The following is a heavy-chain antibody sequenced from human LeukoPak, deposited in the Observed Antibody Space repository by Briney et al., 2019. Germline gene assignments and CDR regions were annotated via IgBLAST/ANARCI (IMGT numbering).Heavy chain of an antibody. Sequence: SETLSLTCTVSGGSISSYYWSWIRQPPGKGLQWIGYIFYSGSTNYNPSLKSRVTISVDTSKNQFSLKLSSVTAADTAVYYCARHLYSSSGYYYYYYMDVWGKGTTVTVSS. D-gene: IGHD6-6*01. CDR3: ARHLYSSSGYYYYYYMDV. CDR1: GGSISSYY. J-gene: IGHJ6*03. CDR2: IFYSGST. V-gene: IGHV4-59*08.